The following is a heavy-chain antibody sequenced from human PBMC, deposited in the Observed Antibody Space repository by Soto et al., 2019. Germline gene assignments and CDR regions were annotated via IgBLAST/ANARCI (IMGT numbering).Heavy chain of an antibody. D-gene: IGHD2-15*01. J-gene: IGHJ5*01. Sequence: PAETLSLTCTVSGGSISSYYWSWIRQPPGKGLEWIGYIYYSGSTNYNPSLKSRVTISVDTSKNQFSLKLSSVTAADTAVYYCASYSPTDWFDCWGQGTLVTVSS. V-gene: IGHV4-59*08. CDR3: ASYSPTDWFDC. CDR2: IYYSGST. CDR1: GGSISSYY.